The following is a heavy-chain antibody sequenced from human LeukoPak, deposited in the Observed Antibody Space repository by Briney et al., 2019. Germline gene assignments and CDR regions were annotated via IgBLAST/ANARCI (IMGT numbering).Heavy chain of an antibody. J-gene: IGHJ2*01. Sequence: PSETLSLTCTVSGGSISSYYWSWIRQPPGQGLERIGYIYYSGSTNYNPSLKSRVTISVDTSKNQFSLKLSSVTAADTAVYYCARGADCGGDCLASFDLWGRGTLVTVSS. CDR2: IYYSGST. V-gene: IGHV4-59*01. CDR3: ARGADCGGDCLASFDL. CDR1: GGSISSYY. D-gene: IGHD2-21*02.